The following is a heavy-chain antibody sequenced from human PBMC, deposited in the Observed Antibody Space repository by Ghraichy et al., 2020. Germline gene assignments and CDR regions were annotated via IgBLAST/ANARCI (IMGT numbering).Heavy chain of an antibody. D-gene: IGHD4-23*01. CDR2: INHSGST. Sequence: SETLSLTCAVYGGSFSGYYWSWIRQPPGKGLEWIGEINHSGSTNYNPSLKSRVTISVDTSKNQFSLKLSSVTAADTAVYYCARRVKGGGKGRWYFDLWGRGTLVTVSS. CDR1: GGSFSGYY. J-gene: IGHJ2*01. V-gene: IGHV4-34*01. CDR3: ARRVKGGGKGRWYFDL.